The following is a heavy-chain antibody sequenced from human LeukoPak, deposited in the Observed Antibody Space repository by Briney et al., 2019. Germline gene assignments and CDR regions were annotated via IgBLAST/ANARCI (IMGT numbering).Heavy chain of an antibody. V-gene: IGHV4-59*01. J-gene: IGHJ2*01. D-gene: IGHD2/OR15-2a*01. CDR3: ARGYFVTTWGWYFDL. CDR2: TYYSGST. Sequence: SETLSLTCTVSGDSISGYYWSWIRQPPGKGLEWIGYTYYSGSTNYNPSLKSRVTISVDTSKNQFSLKLSSVTAADTAVYYCARGYFVTTWGWYFDLWGRGTLVTVSS. CDR1: GDSISGYY.